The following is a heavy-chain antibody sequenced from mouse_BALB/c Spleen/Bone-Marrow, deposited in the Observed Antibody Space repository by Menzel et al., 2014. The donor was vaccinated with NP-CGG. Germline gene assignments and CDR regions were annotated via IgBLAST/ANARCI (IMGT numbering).Heavy chain of an antibody. CDR3: ASIYSSGVFAF. Sequence: VQLQQPGPELLKPCASVQLSFTASGFNMKDTYMHWVKRRPEQXXAWTGRLDPANGNTKYDPKFQGKATITADTSSNTAYLQLSSLTSEDTAVFYCASIYSSGVFAFFCQGTLVTVSA. J-gene: IGHJ3*01. D-gene: IGHD3-1*01. V-gene: IGHV14-3*02. CDR2: LDPANGNT. CDR1: GFNMKDTY.